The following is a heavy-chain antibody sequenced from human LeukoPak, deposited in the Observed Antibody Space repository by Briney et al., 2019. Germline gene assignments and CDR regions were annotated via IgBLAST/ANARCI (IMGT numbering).Heavy chain of an antibody. J-gene: IGHJ4*02. CDR2: IIPIFGTA. CDR1: GGTFSSYA. D-gene: IGHD5-12*01. CDR3: ARDRGGGYSGFGDFDY. V-gene: IGHV1-69*13. Sequence: SVKVSCKGSGGTFSSYAISWVRQAPGQGLEWMGGIIPIFGTANFAQKFQGRVTISADESTSTAYMELSSLRSEDTAVYYCARDRGGGYSGFGDFDYWGQGTLVTVSS.